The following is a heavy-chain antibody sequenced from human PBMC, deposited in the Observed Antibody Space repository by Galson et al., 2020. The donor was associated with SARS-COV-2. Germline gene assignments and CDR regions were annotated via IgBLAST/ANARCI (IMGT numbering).Heavy chain of an antibody. J-gene: IGHJ4*02. D-gene: IGHD3-22*01. CDR2: ISAYHGNT. Sequence: ASVKDSCKASGYTFTSYGISWVRQAPGQGLEWMVSISAYHGNTNYEQKPQGRGTITTDTSTSTAYMELRSLISDDTAVYYCAIDLGVADYYDSSGYYSFDFWGQGTLVTVSS. CDR3: AIDLGVADYYDSSGYYSFDF. V-gene: IGHV1-18*01. CDR1: GYTFTSYG.